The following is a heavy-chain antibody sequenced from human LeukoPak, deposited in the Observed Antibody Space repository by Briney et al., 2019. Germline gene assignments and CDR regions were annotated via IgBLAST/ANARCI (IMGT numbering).Heavy chain of an antibody. CDR2: INPSGGSQ. CDR3: AIEFGGGRSGELGY. Sequence: ASVKVSCKASGYTFTSYYLNWVRQAPGQGLEWMGIINPSGGSQNYAQKFQGRFTMTRDTSTSSVYLELSSLRSADTALYYCAIEFGGGRSGELGYCGQGTLVTVSS. V-gene: IGHV1-46*01. D-gene: IGHD3-10*01. J-gene: IGHJ4*02. CDR1: GYTFTSYY.